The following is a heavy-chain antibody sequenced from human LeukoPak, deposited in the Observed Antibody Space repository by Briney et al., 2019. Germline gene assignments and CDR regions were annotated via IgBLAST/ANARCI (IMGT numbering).Heavy chain of an antibody. CDR2: IWYDGSNK. D-gene: IGHD5-18*01. Sequence: GGSLRVSCAASGFTFSSYGMHWVRQAPGKGLEWVAVIWYDGSNKYYADSVKGRFTISRDDSKNTLYLQMNSLRAEDTAVYYCARDGDTAMVTGGWYFDYWGQGTLVTVSS. J-gene: IGHJ4*02. CDR3: ARDGDTAMVTGGWYFDY. V-gene: IGHV3-33*01. CDR1: GFTFSSYG.